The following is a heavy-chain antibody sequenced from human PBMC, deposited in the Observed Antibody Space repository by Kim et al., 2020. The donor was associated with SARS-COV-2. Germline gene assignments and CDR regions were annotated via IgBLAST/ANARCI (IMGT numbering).Heavy chain of an antibody. Sequence: SVKVSCKASGGTFTNSGISWVRQAPGQGLEWMGRIIPIINKTFYAQKFLGRVTITADKSTSTAYMELSSLGSEDTAVYYCGEDRRHYYDSSTYYSRYDTFRIWGQGTMVTVSS. CDR1: GGTFTNSG. D-gene: IGHD3-22*01. CDR3: GEDRRHYYDSSTYYSRYDTFRI. CDR2: IIPIINKT. J-gene: IGHJ3*02. V-gene: IGHV1-69*04.